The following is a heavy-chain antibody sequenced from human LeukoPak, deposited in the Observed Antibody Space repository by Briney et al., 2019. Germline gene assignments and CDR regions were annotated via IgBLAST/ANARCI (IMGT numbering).Heavy chain of an antibody. D-gene: IGHD4-17*01. CDR1: GFTFSSYS. V-gene: IGHV3-21*01. CDR2: ISSSSSYI. J-gene: IGHJ3*02. CDR3: ARGRLRGDYGDPDAFDI. Sequence: KSGGSLRLSCAASGFTFSSYSMNWVRQAPGKGLEWVSSISSSSSYIYYADSVKGRFTISRDNAKNSLYLQMNSLRAEDTAVYYCARGRLRGDYGDPDAFDIWGQGTMVTVSS.